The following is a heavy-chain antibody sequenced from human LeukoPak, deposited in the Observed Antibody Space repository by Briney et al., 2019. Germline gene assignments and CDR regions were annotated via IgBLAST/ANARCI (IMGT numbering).Heavy chain of an antibody. V-gene: IGHV4-59*08. D-gene: IGHD3-22*01. CDR3: ASPTPCGSGYAFDI. CDR1: GGSISSYY. CDR2: IYYSGST. Sequence: SETLSLTCTVSGGSISSYYWSWIRQPPGKGLEWIGYIYYSGSTNYNPSLKSRVTISVDTSKNQFSLKLSSVTAADTAVYYCASPTPCGSGYAFDIWGQGTMVTVSS. J-gene: IGHJ3*02.